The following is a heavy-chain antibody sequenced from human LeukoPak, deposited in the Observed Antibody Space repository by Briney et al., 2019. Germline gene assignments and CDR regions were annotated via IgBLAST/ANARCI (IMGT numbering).Heavy chain of an antibody. CDR2: INPNSGGA. Sequence: GASVKVSCRASGYTFTGYYIHWVRQAPGQGLEWMGRINPNSGGANYAQKFQGRVTMTRDTSINTAYMELSRLRSDDTAVYYCATGVAAADDVFDIWGQGTMVTVSS. J-gene: IGHJ3*02. V-gene: IGHV1-2*06. CDR1: GYTFTGYY. D-gene: IGHD6-13*01. CDR3: ATGVAAADDVFDI.